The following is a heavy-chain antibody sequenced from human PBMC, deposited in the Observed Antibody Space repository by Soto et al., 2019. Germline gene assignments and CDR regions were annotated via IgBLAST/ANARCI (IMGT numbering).Heavy chain of an antibody. V-gene: IGHV1-69*13. CDR1: RCTFSSYA. CDR3: ARVYSGSYGYFDY. J-gene: IGHJ4*02. CDR2: IIPIFGTA. D-gene: IGHD1-26*01. Sequence: AVKVSFKASRCTFSSYASSGVRQAPGQGLEWMGGIIPIFGTANYAQKFQGRVTITADEYTSTAYMELSSLRSEDTAVYYCARVYSGSYGYFDYWGQGTLVTVSS.